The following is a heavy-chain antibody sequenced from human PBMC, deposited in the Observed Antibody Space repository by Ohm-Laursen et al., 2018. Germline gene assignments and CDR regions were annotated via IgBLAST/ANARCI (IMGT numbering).Heavy chain of an antibody. D-gene: IGHD3/OR15-3a*01. J-gene: IGHJ4*02. V-gene: IGHV4-4*07. CDR3: ANCLDWKFDY. CDR2: MYATGSS. CDR1: GDSINNYY. Sequence: GTLSLTCTVSGDSINNYYWSWIRQPAGKGLEWIGRMYATGSSNYNPSLNSRVTMSVDTSRNQFSLKLTSVTAEDTALYYCANCLDWKFDYWGQGTLVTVSS.